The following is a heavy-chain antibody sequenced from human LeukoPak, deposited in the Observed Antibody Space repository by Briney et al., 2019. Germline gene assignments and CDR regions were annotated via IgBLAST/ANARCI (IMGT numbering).Heavy chain of an antibody. V-gene: IGHV4-34*01. D-gene: IGHD2-15*01. J-gene: IGHJ6*03. Sequence: SETLSLTCAVYGGSFSGYYWSWIRQPPGKGLEWIGEINHSGSTNYNPSLKSRVTISVDTSKDQFSLKLSSVTAADTAVYYCARVCVVVVAATRYYYYYMDVWGKGTTVTVSS. CDR2: INHSGST. CDR1: GGSFSGYY. CDR3: ARVCVVVVAATRYYYYYMDV.